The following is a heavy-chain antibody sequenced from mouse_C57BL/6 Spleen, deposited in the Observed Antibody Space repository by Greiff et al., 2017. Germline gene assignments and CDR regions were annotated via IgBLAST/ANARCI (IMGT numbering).Heavy chain of an antibody. Sequence: VKLMESGPELVKPGASVKISCKASGYAFSSSWMNWVKQRPGKGLEWIGRIYPGDGDTNYNGKFKGKATLTADKSSSTAYMQLSSLTSEDSAVYFCARVYDYGGFAYWGQGTLVTVSA. CDR3: ARVYDYGGFAY. CDR1: GYAFSSSW. J-gene: IGHJ3*01. V-gene: IGHV1-82*01. D-gene: IGHD2-4*01. CDR2: IYPGDGDT.